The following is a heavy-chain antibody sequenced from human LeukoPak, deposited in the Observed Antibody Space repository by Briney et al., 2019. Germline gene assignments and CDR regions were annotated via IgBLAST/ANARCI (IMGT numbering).Heavy chain of an antibody. J-gene: IGHJ4*02. D-gene: IGHD3-22*01. V-gene: IGHV1-18*01. CDR2: ISADIGVT. Sequence: ASVKVSCKTSGYIFTTYGLTWVRQAPGQGLEWMGWISADIGVTEYAQKFQDRLTMTTDTSTDTAYLDLRSLTSDDTAVYYCARSHRSLRLLLPTDYWGQGTLVTVSS. CDR3: ARSHRSLRLLLPTDY. CDR1: GYIFTTYG.